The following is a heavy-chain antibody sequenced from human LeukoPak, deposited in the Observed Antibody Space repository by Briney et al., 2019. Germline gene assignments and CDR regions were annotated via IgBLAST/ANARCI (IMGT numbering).Heavy chain of an antibody. CDR1: GGSISSSSYY. Sequence: SETLSLTCTVSGGSISSSSYYWGWIRQPPGKGLEWIGSIYYSGSTYYNPSLKSRVTISVDTSKNQFSLKLSSVTAADTAVYYCARDELTYYDILTGYLYWGQGTLVTVSS. CDR3: ARDELTYYDILTGYLY. V-gene: IGHV4-39*07. D-gene: IGHD3-9*01. J-gene: IGHJ4*02. CDR2: IYYSGST.